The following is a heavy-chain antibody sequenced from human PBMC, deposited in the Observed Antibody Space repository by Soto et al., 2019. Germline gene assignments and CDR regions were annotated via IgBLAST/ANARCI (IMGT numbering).Heavy chain of an antibody. CDR3: ARDPLNYYGSGSYYSGAGYFDY. CDR2: ISAYNGNT. V-gene: IGHV1-18*01. J-gene: IGHJ4*02. Sequence: ASVKVSCKASGYTFTSYGSSWVRQAPGPGLEWMGWISAYNGNTNYAQKLQGRVTMTTDTSTSTAYMELRSLRSDDTAVYYCARDPLNYYGSGSYYSGAGYFDYWGQGTLVTVSS. CDR1: GYTFTSYG. D-gene: IGHD3-10*01.